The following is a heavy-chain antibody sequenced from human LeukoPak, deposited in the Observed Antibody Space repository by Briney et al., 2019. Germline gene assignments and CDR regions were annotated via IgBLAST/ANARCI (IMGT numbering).Heavy chain of an antibody. J-gene: IGHJ5*02. Sequence: PSETLSLTCAVYGGSFSGYYWSWIRQPPGKGLEWIGEINHSGSTNYNPSLKSRVTISVDTSKNQFSLKLSSVTAADTAVYYCARKRGFAPWGQGTLVTVSS. CDR1: GGSFSGYY. V-gene: IGHV4-34*01. CDR3: ARKRGFAP. CDR2: INHSGST.